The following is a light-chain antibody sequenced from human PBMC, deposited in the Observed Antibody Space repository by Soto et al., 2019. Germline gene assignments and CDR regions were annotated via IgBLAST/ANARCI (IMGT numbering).Light chain of an antibody. Sequence: DIQMTQSPSSLSASVGDRVTITCRASQSISNYLNWYQQKPGKAPKFLIYAASSLQSGVQSRFSGSGSGTDFTLTIRSRQPEDFATYSCQQGYTTLFTFGPGTNVDI. J-gene: IGKJ3*01. V-gene: IGKV1-39*01. CDR1: QSISNY. CDR2: AAS. CDR3: QQGYTTLFT.